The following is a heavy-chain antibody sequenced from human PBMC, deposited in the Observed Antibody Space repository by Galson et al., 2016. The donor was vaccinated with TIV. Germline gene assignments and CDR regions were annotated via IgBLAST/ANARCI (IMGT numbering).Heavy chain of an antibody. V-gene: IGHV1-2*02. J-gene: IGHJ5*02. CDR2: INPNSGAT. D-gene: IGHD2-2*01. Sequence: SVKVSCKASGYTFTDYYLHWVRQAPGQGLELIGWINPNSGATKYTQKFQGRVTMTRDTSISTVYMELNILKSDDTALYYCARTIYSSTSRSAGYFDPWGRGTLVTVSS. CDR3: ARTIYSSTSRSAGYFDP. CDR1: GYTFTDYY.